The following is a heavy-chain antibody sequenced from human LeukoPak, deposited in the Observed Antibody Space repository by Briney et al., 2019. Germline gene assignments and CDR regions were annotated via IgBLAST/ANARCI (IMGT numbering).Heavy chain of an antibody. CDR3: ARVAIGDYVWGSYSY. J-gene: IGHJ4*02. V-gene: IGHV1-3*01. Sequence: ASVKVSCKASGGTFSSYAISWVRQAPGQGLEWMGWINAGNGNTKYSQKFQGRVTITRGTSASTAYMELSSLRSEDTAVYYCARVAIGDYVWGSYSYWGQGTLVTVSS. CDR1: GGTFSSYA. D-gene: IGHD3-16*01. CDR2: INAGNGNT.